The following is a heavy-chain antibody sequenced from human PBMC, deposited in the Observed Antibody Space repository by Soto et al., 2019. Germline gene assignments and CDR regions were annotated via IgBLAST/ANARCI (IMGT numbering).Heavy chain of an antibody. J-gene: IGHJ4*02. CDR3: GRAWAFYDSVDY. D-gene: IGHD3-22*01. CDR1: GFAFSSYW. V-gene: IGHV3-74*01. Sequence: EVQLVASGGASVQPGGSLRLSCAASGFAFSSYWMHWVRQTPGKGLLWVARINADGGSTNYAESVKGRFTISRDNTKKTLYLQMDSLGAEDSAVYYCGRAWAFYDSVDYWGQGTRIAVSS. CDR2: INADGGST.